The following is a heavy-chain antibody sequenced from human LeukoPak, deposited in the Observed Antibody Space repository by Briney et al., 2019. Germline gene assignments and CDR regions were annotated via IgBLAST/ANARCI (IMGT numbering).Heavy chain of an antibody. D-gene: IGHD2-2*03. J-gene: IGHJ4*02. V-gene: IGHV1-24*01. CDR2: FDPEDGET. CDR1: GYTLTELS. Sequence: ASVKVSCKVSGYTLTELSMHWVRQAPGKGLEWMGGFDPEDGETIYAQKFQGRVTMTEDTSTDTAYMELSSPRSEDTAVYYCATVGYCSSTSCLYFDYWGQGTLVTVSS. CDR3: ATVGYCSSTSCLYFDY.